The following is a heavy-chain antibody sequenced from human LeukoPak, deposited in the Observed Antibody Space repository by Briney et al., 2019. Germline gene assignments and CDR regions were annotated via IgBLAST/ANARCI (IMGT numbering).Heavy chain of an antibody. CDR1: GYTFTGYY. CDR3: TRLYMTTVSYFDY. CDR2: INPNSGGT. J-gene: IGHJ4*02. Sequence: GASVKVSCKASGYTFTGYYMHWLRQAPGQGLEWMGCINPNSGGTSYAQKFQGRVTMTRDTSISTVYMELSRLRSDDTAVYYCTRLYMTTVSYFDYWGQGTLVTVSS. D-gene: IGHD4-11*01. V-gene: IGHV1-2*02.